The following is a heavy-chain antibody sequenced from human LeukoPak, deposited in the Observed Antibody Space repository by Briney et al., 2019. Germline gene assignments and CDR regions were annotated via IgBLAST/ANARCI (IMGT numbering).Heavy chain of an antibody. CDR1: GGSIRSYY. J-gene: IGHJ4*02. Sequence: ASETLSLTCTVSGGSIRSYYWSWIRQPPGKGLEWIGYIYYSGTTKYNPSLKSRVTISVDTSKNQFSLKVSSVTAADTAVYYCAKGGASSVPFDYWGQGALVTVSS. CDR3: AKGGASSVPFDY. CDR2: IYYSGTT. V-gene: IGHV4-59*01. D-gene: IGHD6-19*01.